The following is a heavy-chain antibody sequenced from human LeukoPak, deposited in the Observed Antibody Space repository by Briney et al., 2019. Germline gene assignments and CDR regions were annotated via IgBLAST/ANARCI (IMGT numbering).Heavy chain of an antibody. Sequence: SETLSLTCTVSGGSISSYYWSWIRQPPGKGLEWIGYIYYSGSTNYNPSLKSRVTISVDTSKNQFSLKLSSVTAADTAVYYCARGRDSSGYRPYYFDYWGQGTLVTVSS. D-gene: IGHD3-22*01. CDR3: ARGRDSSGYRPYYFDY. CDR2: IYYSGST. CDR1: GGSISSYY. V-gene: IGHV4-59*01. J-gene: IGHJ4*02.